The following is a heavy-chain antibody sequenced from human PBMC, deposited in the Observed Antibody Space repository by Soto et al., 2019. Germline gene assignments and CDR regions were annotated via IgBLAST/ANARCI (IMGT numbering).Heavy chain of an antibody. CDR2: IYPGDSDT. J-gene: IGHJ4*02. CDR1: GYSFTSYW. Sequence: GESLKISCKGSGYSFTSYWIGWVRQMPGKGLEWMGIIYPGDSDTRYSPSFQGQVTISADKSISTAYLQWSSLKASDTALYYCARPARSDPESGYCSGGSCGSSWFFDYWGQGTLVTVSS. D-gene: IGHD2-15*01. V-gene: IGHV5-51*01. CDR3: ARPARSDPESGYCSGGSCGSSWFFDY.